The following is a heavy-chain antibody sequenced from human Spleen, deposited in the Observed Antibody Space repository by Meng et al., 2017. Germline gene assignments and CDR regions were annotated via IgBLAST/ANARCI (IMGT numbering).Heavy chain of an antibody. V-gene: IGHV3-74*01. CDR3: VRDFGGESDL. Sequence: EVQLLESGGGLVQPGGSLTLSCVASGFNLRSYWMHWVRQTPGKGLVWVSRLNRDETTISHAGSVMGRFTISRDVATNTLFLQMNSLSAEDTALYYCVRDFGGESDLWGQGTLVTVSS. J-gene: IGHJ5*02. D-gene: IGHD3-10*01. CDR1: GFNLRSYW. CDR2: LNRDETTI.